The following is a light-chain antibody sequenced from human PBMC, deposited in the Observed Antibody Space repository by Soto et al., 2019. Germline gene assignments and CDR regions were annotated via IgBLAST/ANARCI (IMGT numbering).Light chain of an antibody. J-gene: IGKJ1*01. CDR1: QSISSN. CDR3: QQYNKWPQT. CDR2: GAS. Sequence: EIVLTQSPATLSVSPCERATLPCRASQSISSNLAWYQQKPGQAPRLLIYGASTRATDIPPSFTGSGSGTEFTLTISSLQSEDIAVYYCQQYNKWPQTFGQGTKVDIK. V-gene: IGKV3-15*01.